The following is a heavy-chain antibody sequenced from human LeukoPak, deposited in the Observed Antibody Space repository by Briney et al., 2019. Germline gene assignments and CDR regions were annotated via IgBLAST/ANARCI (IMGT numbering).Heavy chain of an antibody. D-gene: IGHD6-13*01. J-gene: IGHJ6*03. CDR3: ASPLAAADNYYMDV. Sequence: ASVKVSCKASGYTFTDYYMHWVRQAPGQGLEWMGWINTNTGNPTYAQGFTGRFVFSLDTSVSTAYLQISSLKAEDTAVYYCASPLAAADNYYMDVWGKGTTVTVSS. V-gene: IGHV7-4-1*02. CDR1: GYTFTDYY. CDR2: INTNTGNP.